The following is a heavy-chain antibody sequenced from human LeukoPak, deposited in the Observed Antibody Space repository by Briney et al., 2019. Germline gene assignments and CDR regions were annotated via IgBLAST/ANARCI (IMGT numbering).Heavy chain of an antibody. J-gene: IGHJ4*02. V-gene: IGHV3-7*01. D-gene: IGHD5-12*01. Sequence: GGSLRLSCAASGFTLSGYWMSWVRQAPGKGLEWVARLHADGIERYYVDPVRGRFTISRDNAKNSLHLQMYSLRLDDTAVYYCARGGYSFDYLGQGTLVTVSS. CDR3: ARGGYSFDY. CDR2: LHADGIER. CDR1: GFTLSGYW.